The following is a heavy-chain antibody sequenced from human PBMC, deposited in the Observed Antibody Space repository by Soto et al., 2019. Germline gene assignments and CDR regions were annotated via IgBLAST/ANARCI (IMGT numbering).Heavy chain of an antibody. V-gene: IGHV3-23*01. CDR2: ISGSGGST. D-gene: IGHD1-26*01. Sequence: PGGSLRLSCAASGFTFSSYAMSWVRQAPGKGLEWVSAISGSGGSTYYADSVKGRFTISRDNSKNTLYLQMNSLRAEDTAVYYCANLPLPQRELLAFDYWGQGTLVTVSS. CDR1: GFTFSSYA. J-gene: IGHJ4*02. CDR3: ANLPLPQRELLAFDY.